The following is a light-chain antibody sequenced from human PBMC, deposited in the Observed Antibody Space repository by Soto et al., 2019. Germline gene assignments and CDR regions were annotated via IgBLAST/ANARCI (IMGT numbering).Light chain of an antibody. CDR3: QQYNTFPYT. CDR2: KAS. Sequence: DIQMTQSPSTLSASVGDRVTITCRASQNINNWLAWYKQKSVKAPNLLIYKASSLQSVVPSRFSGSGSGTEFTLTISSLQADDFVTYYCQQYNTFPYTFGQGTKLEIK. CDR1: QNINNW. J-gene: IGKJ2*01. V-gene: IGKV1-5*03.